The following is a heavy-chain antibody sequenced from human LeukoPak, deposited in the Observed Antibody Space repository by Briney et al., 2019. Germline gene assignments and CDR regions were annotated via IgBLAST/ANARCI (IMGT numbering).Heavy chain of an antibody. J-gene: IGHJ4*02. CDR1: GFTFSDYY. CDR2: ISSSGSTI. D-gene: IGHD3-3*01. V-gene: IGHV3-11*04. CDR3: ASGYDFWSSAGDDDY. Sequence: PGGSLRLSCAASGFTFSDYYMSWIRQAPGKGLEWVSYISSSGSTIYYADSVKGRFTISRDNAKNSLYPQMNSLRAEGTAVYYCASGYDFWSSAGDDDYWGQGTLVTVSS.